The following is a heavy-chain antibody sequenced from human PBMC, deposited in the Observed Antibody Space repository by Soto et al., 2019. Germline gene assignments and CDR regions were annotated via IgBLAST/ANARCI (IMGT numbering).Heavy chain of an antibody. Sequence: SETLSLTCTVSGASVSTGAYYWGWVRQRPGKGLEWVGYIYASGYTYYNTSLKRRLTISLDRSNNQFSLGLTSVTAADTAVYYCVRALRHTAMVYPWFDPWGQGTLVTVSS. D-gene: IGHD5-18*01. V-gene: IGHV4-31*03. CDR1: GASVSTGAYY. CDR2: IYASGYT. J-gene: IGHJ5*02. CDR3: VRALRHTAMVYPWFDP.